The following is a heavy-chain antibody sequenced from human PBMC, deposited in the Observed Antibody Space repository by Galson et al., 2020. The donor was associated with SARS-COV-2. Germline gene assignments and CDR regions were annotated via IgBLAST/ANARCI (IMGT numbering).Heavy chain of an antibody. D-gene: IGHD2-8*02. CDR1: GLTFSFYA. CDR3: AKHKRDVLDAFDI. Sequence: GGPLRLSCGASGLTFSFYAMSWVRQAPGKGLEWVSAISGRGDSTYYADSVKGRFAISRDNSKNTLFLQMNSLRAEGTAVYYCAKHKRDVLDAFDIWGQGTMVTVSS. CDR2: ISGRGDST. V-gene: IGHV3-23*01. J-gene: IGHJ3*02.